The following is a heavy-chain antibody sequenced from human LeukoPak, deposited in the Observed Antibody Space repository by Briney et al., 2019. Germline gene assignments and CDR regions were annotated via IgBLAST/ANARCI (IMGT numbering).Heavy chain of an antibody. CDR1: GYTFTGYY. CDR3: ARDGMSSQPDY. J-gene: IGHJ4*02. Sequence: GASVKVSCKASGYTFTGYYMHWVRQAPGQGLEWMGWINPNSGGTNYAQKFQGRVTMTRDTSINTAYMELNSLRSDDTAVYYCARDGMSSQPDYWGQGTLVTVSP. V-gene: IGHV1-2*02. CDR2: INPNSGGT. D-gene: IGHD6-13*01.